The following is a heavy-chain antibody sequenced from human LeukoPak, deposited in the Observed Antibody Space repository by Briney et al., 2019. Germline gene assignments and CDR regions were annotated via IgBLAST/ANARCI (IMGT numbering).Heavy chain of an antibody. CDR3: ARSDYGDYRYYYYMDV. Sequence: SETLSLTCTVSGGSISSYYWSWIRQPPGKGLEWIGYIYTSGSTNYNPSLKSRVTISVGTSKNQFSLKLSSVTAADTAVYYCARSDYGDYRYYYYMDVWGKGTTVTVSS. CDR2: IYTSGST. CDR1: GGSISSYY. V-gene: IGHV4-4*09. D-gene: IGHD4-17*01. J-gene: IGHJ6*03.